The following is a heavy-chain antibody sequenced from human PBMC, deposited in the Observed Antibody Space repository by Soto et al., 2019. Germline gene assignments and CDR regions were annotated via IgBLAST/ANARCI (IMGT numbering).Heavy chain of an antibody. Sequence: EVQLVESGGGLVQPGGSLRLSCAASGFTYSSYSMNWVRQVPGKGLEWISYISSSSSTIYDADSVKGRFSISRDNAKNSLYLQMNSLRAEDTVVYYCARDTGGAAYSSGWYGYWGQGTLVTVSS. CDR3: ARDTGGAAYSSGWYGY. CDR1: GFTYSSYS. D-gene: IGHD6-19*01. J-gene: IGHJ4*02. CDR2: ISSSSSTI. V-gene: IGHV3-48*01.